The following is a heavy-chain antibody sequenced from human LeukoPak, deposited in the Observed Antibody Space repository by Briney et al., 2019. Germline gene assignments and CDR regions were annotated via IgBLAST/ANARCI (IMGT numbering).Heavy chain of an antibody. D-gene: IGHD2-2*01. V-gene: IGHV3-23*01. CDR2: ISGSGDST. CDR1: GFTFSSYA. J-gene: IGHJ4*02. CDR3: ARLPCGTTACYPLDY. Sequence: GGSLRLSCAASGFTFSSYAMTWGCQGPGKGLGRVSTISGSGDSTSYADSVKGRFAISRDNSKDTLFLQVNSLRAEDAAVYFCARLPCGTTACYPLDYWGQGTLVTVSS.